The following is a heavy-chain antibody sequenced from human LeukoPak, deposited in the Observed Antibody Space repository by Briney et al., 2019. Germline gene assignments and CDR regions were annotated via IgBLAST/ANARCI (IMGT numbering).Heavy chain of an antibody. Sequence: GGSLRLSCAASGFTFSSYEMNWVRQAPGKGLEWVSYISSSGSTIYYADSVKGRFTISRDNAKNSLYLQMNSLRAEDTAVYYCARSFGESTIYYYYYYMDVWGKGTTVTVSS. CDR1: GFTFSSYE. D-gene: IGHD3-10*01. CDR2: ISSSGSTI. V-gene: IGHV3-48*03. J-gene: IGHJ6*03. CDR3: ARSFGESTIYYYYYYMDV.